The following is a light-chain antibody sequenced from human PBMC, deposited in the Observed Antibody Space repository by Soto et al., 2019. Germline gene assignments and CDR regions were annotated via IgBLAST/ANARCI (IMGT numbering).Light chain of an antibody. J-gene: IGLJ2*01. Sequence: QSALTQPASVSGSPEQPITIPCTGTSSDIGSYNYVSWYQQHPGKAPKLIIFDVSDRPSGVSNRFSGSKSGNTASLTISGLSAEDEATYYCSSSTSSSPVVFGAGTKLTVL. CDR1: SSDIGSYNY. CDR3: SSSTSSSPVV. V-gene: IGLV2-14*03. CDR2: DVS.